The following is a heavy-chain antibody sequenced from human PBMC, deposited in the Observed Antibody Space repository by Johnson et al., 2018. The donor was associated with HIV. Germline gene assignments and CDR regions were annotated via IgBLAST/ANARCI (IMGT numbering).Heavy chain of an antibody. D-gene: IGHD1-26*01. J-gene: IGHJ3*02. CDR1: GFTVSSNY. V-gene: IGHV3-66*01. CDR3: AREGVGTTCPFDM. Sequence: VQLVESGGGVVQPGRSLRLSCVASGFTVSSNYMNWVRQAPGKGLEWVSVIYSGGSTYYADSVKGRFTISRDNSKNTLYLQMNSLRAEDTAVYYCAREGVGTTCPFDMWGQGTMVTVSS. CDR2: IYSGGST.